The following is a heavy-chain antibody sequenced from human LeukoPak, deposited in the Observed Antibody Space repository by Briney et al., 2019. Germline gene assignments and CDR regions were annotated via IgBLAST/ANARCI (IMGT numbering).Heavy chain of an antibody. CDR3: ARTPIYYFDNSGYYN. Sequence: SETLSPTCTVSGGSISSYYWSWIRQPAGKGLEWIGRIYTSGSTNYNPSLKSRVTMSVDTSKKQFSLRLSSVTAADTAVYYCARTPIYYFDNSGYYNWGQGTLVTVSS. V-gene: IGHV4-4*07. D-gene: IGHD3-22*01. J-gene: IGHJ4*02. CDR2: IYTSGST. CDR1: GGSISSYY.